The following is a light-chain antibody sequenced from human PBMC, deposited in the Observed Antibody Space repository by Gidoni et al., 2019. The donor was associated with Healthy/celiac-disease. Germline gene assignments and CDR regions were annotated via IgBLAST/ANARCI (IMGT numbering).Light chain of an antibody. CDR1: SNNVGNQG. V-gene: IGLV10-54*01. CDR2: RNN. J-gene: IGLJ3*02. Sequence: QAGLTQPPSVSKGLRQTATLTCTGNSNNVGNQGAAWLQQHQGHPPKLLSYRNNNRPSGIPERLSASRSGNTASLTITGLQPEDEADYYCSAWDSSLSALLFGGGTKLTVL. CDR3: SAWDSSLSALL.